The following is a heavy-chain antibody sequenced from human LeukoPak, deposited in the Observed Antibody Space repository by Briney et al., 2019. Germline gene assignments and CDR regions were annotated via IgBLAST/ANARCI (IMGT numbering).Heavy chain of an antibody. V-gene: IGHV4-34*01. CDR1: GGSFSGYY. Sequence: SETLSLTCAVYGGSFSGYYWSWIRQPPGKGLEWIGEINHSGSTNYNPSLKSRVTISVDTSKNQFSLKLSSVTAADTAVYYCARASYYYDSSGYYDYWGQGTLVTVSS. CDR3: ARASYYYDSSGYYDY. CDR2: INHSGST. D-gene: IGHD3-22*01. J-gene: IGHJ4*02.